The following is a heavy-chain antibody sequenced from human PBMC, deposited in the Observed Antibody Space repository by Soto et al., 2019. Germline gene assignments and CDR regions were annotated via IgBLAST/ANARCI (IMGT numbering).Heavy chain of an antibody. CDR1: GYTFTGYY. CDR2: INAGNGNT. D-gene: IGHD2-21*02. J-gene: IGHJ4*02. CDR3: ARPRHLAYCGGDCPIAFDY. V-gene: IGHV1-3*01. Sequence: ASVKVSCKASGYTFTGYYMHWVRQAPGQRLEWMGWINAGNGNTKYSQKFQGRVTITSDTSASTAYMELSSLRSEDTAVYYCARPRHLAYCGGDCPIAFDYWGQGTLVTVSS.